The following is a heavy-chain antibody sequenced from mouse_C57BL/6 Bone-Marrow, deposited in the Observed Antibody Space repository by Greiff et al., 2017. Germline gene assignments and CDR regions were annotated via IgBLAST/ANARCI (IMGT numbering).Heavy chain of an antibody. J-gene: IGHJ4*01. D-gene: IGHD2-1*01. CDR1: GYTFTSYW. CDR2: IYPSDSET. CDR3: ARWGREGNDPYYAMDY. Sequence: QVQLQQPGAELVRPGSSVKLSCKASGYTFTSYWMDWVKQRPGQGLEWIGNIYPSDSETHYNQKFKDKATLTVDKSSSTAYMELSSQRAEDSAVYYGARWGREGNDPYYAMDYWGQGTSVTVSS. V-gene: IGHV1-61*01.